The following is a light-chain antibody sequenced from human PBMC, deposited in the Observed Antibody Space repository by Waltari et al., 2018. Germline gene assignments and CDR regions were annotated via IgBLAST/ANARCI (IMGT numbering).Light chain of an antibody. Sequence: QAVVTQEPSLTVSPGGPVTPTCGTTTGPVTSGHYPSWFQQKPGQAPRTLIFDTSHRQSWTPARFSGSLLGGKAALTLSGAQPEDAAIYYCLLSYDDARGVFGGGTTLTVL. CDR1: TGPVTSGHY. CDR2: DTS. J-gene: IGLJ2*01. CDR3: LLSYDDARGV. V-gene: IGLV7-46*01.